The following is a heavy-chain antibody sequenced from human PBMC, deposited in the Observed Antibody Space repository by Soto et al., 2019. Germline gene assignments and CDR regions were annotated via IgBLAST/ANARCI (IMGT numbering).Heavy chain of an antibody. CDR3: AKVGWVQLKTGHFDY. CDR1: GFTFSSYA. CDR2: ISGSGGST. J-gene: IGHJ4*02. D-gene: IGHD6-13*01. Sequence: EVQLLESGGGLVQPGGSLRLSCAASGFTFSSYAMSWVRQDPGKGLEWVSAISGSGGSTYYADSVKGRFTISRDNSKNTLYLQMNSLRAEDTAVYYCAKVGWVQLKTGHFDYWGQGTLVTVSS. V-gene: IGHV3-23*01.